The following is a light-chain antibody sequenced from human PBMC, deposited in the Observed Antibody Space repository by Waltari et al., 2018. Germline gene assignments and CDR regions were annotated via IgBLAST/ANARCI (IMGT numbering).Light chain of an antibody. Sequence: QSALTQPRSVSGSPGQSVTISCPGTTSDFGGYHYVSWFQQHPGKAPKLIIYDVSERPSGVPDRFSGSKSDNTASLTISGLQAEDEADYYCCSYAGSYTYVFGSGTKVTVL. CDR1: TSDFGGYHY. V-gene: IGLV2-11*01. CDR3: CSYAGSYTYV. J-gene: IGLJ1*01. CDR2: DVS.